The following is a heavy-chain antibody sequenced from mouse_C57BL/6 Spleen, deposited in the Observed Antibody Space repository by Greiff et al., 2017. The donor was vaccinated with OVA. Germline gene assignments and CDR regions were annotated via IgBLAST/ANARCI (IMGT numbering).Heavy chain of an antibody. Sequence: EVQLQQSGPELVKPGASVKISCKASGYTFTDYYMNWVKQSHGKSLEWIGDINPNNGGTSYNQKFKGKATLTVDKSSSTAYMELRSLTSEDSAVYYCARSKGSSYWFAYWGQGTLVTVSA. CDR3: ARSKGSSYWFAY. CDR1: GYTFTDYY. J-gene: IGHJ3*01. D-gene: IGHD1-1*01. CDR2: INPNNGGT. V-gene: IGHV1-26*01.